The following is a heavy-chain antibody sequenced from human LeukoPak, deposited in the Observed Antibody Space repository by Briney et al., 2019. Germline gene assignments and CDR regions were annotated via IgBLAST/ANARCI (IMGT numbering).Heavy chain of an antibody. J-gene: IGHJ3*02. CDR2: IRWNSVSI. CDR3: AKDFRDTAMVTGAFDI. CDR1: GFTFDDYA. Sequence: GGSLRLSCVASGFTFDDYAMHWVRQAPGKGLEWASRIRWNSVSIGYADSVKGRVTISRDNAKNSLYLQMNSLRAEDAALYYCAKDFRDTAMVTGAFDIWGQGTMVTVSS. D-gene: IGHD5-18*01. V-gene: IGHV3-9*01.